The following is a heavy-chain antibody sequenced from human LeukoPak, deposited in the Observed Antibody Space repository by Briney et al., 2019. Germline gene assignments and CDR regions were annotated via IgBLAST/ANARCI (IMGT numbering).Heavy chain of an antibody. V-gene: IGHV4-59*12. CDR1: GGSISSYY. CDR2: IYYSGST. CDR3: ARRPGYSSGWYTNWFDP. Sequence: PSETLSLTCTVSGGSISSYYWSWIRQPPGKGLEWIGYIYYSGSTNYNPSLKSRVTISVDTSKNQFSLKLSSVTAADTAVYYCARRPGYSSGWYTNWFDPWGQGTLVTVSS. J-gene: IGHJ5*02. D-gene: IGHD6-19*01.